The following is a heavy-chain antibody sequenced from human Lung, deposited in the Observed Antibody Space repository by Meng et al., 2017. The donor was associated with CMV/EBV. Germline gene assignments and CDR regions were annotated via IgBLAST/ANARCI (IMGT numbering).Heavy chain of an antibody. Sequence: RQSGPALVQPSETLSLTCAVSGDSITNHNWWAWVRQPPGKGLEWIGEIPHRGSSAYNPSLKSRVSMSIDKSKNQFSLKLTSVTAADTAVYHCLRRSGGTVWGQGTLVTVSS. D-gene: IGHD2-15*01. J-gene: IGHJ1*01. V-gene: IGHV4-4*02. CDR3: LRRSGGTV. CDR2: IPHRGSS. CDR1: GDSITNHNW.